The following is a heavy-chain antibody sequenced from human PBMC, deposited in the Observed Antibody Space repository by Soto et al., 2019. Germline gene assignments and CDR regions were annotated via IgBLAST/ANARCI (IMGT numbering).Heavy chain of an antibody. CDR3: ASGRGTVTTVTTHLDY. CDR1: GGSISSGGYY. CDR2: IYYSGST. J-gene: IGHJ4*02. V-gene: IGHV4-31*03. Sequence: QVQLQESGPGLVKPSQTLSLTCTVSGGSISSGGYYWSWIRQHPGKGLEWIGYIYYSGSTYYNPSLKGRVNLAVDTSKNQFPMKLSSVTAADTAVYYCASGRGTVTTVTTHLDYWGQGTLVTVSS. D-gene: IGHD4-17*01.